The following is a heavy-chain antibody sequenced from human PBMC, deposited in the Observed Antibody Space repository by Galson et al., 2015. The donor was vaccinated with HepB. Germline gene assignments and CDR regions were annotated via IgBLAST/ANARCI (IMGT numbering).Heavy chain of an antibody. D-gene: IGHD6-6*01. CDR1: GYSFISYW. V-gene: IGHV5-10-1*01. CDR3: VGEYSGSSGDFDF. Sequence: QSGAEVKKPGESLRISCKASGYSFISYWINWVRQMPGKGLEWMGRIDPSDSYTDYSPSFQGHVTISVDRSVTTAYLQWSSLKASDSAMYYCVGEYSGSSGDFDFWGQGTPVTVSS. CDR2: IDPSDSYT. J-gene: IGHJ4*02.